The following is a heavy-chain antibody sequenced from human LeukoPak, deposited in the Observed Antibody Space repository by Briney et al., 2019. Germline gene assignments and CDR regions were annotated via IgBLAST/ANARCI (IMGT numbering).Heavy chain of an antibody. CDR2: ISYDGSNK. V-gene: IGHV3-30*18. Sequence: GGSLRLSCAASGFTFSSYGMHWVRQAPGKGLEWVAVISYDGSNKYYADSVKGRFTISRDNSKNTLYLQMNSLRAEDTAVYYCAKEGPTVTLDYWGQGTLVTVPS. D-gene: IGHD4-11*01. CDR1: GFTFSSYG. CDR3: AKEGPTVTLDY. J-gene: IGHJ4*02.